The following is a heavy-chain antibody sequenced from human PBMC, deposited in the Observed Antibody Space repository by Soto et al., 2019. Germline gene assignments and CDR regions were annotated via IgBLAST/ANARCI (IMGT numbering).Heavy chain of an antibody. V-gene: IGHV1-8*01. J-gene: IGHJ5*02. Sequence: SVKVSCKASGYSFTNNDVRWVRQATGQGLEWMGWMNPGSGDTGYAQKFQGRVTMTRDISIATAYMELSSLRSDDTAIYYCARMATFGSLNWFDPWGQGTLVTV. CDR1: GYSFTNND. D-gene: IGHD3-16*01. CDR2: MNPGSGDT. CDR3: ARMATFGSLNWFDP.